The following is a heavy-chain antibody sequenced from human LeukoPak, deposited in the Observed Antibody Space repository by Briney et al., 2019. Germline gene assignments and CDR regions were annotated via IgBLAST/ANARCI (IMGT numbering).Heavy chain of an antibody. V-gene: IGHV3-7*03. CDR3: ARVRWAGGYSYGLFDY. D-gene: IGHD5-18*01. CDR1: GFTFSSYW. CDR2: IKQDGSEK. Sequence: GGSLRLSCAASGFTFSSYWMSWVRQAPGKGLEWVANIKQDGSEKYYVDSVKGRFTISRANAKNSLYLQMNSLRAEDTAVYYCARVRWAGGYSYGLFDYWGQGTLVTVSS. J-gene: IGHJ4*02.